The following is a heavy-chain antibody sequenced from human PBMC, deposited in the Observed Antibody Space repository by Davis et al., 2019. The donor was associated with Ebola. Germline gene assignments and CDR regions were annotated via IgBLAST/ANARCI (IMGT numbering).Heavy chain of an antibody. Sequence: MPSETLSLTCAVYGGSFSDYYWSWIRQPPGKGLEWIGEINHSGSTNYNPSLKSRVTISVDTSKNQFSLKLSSVTAADTAVYYCARHPRNPGADVWGQGTTVTVSS. CDR1: GGSFSDYY. J-gene: IGHJ6*02. CDR3: ARHPRNPGADV. D-gene: IGHD3-10*01. CDR2: INHSGST. V-gene: IGHV4-34*01.